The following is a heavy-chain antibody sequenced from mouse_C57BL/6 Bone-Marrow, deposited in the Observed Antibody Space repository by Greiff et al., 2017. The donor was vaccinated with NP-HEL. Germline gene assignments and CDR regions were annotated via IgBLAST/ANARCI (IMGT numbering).Heavy chain of an antibody. CDR3: ARNRGGTTVVHWYFDV. D-gene: IGHD1-1*01. J-gene: IGHJ1*03. CDR2: IWSGGST. V-gene: IGHV2-2*01. CDR1: GFSLTSYG. Sequence: QVQLKQSGPGLVQPSQSLSITCTVSGFSLTSYGVHWVRQSPGKGLEWLGVIWSGGSTDYNAAFISRLSISKDNSKSQVFFKMNSLQADDTAIYYCARNRGGTTVVHWYFDVWGTGTTVTVSS.